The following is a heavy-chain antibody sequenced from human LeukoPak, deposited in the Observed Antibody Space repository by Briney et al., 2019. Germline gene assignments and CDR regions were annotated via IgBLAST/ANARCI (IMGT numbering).Heavy chain of an antibody. CDR1: GGSFSGYY. Sequence: SETLSLTCVVYGGSFSGYYWTWIRQSPGKGLEWIGEINHTGSTNYNPSLKSRVTISVDTSKNHFSLKLSSVTAADTAVYYCARTSFVSLWNDYWGQGTLVTVSS. V-gene: IGHV4-34*01. CDR3: ARTSFVSLWNDY. CDR2: INHTGST. J-gene: IGHJ4*02. D-gene: IGHD3-10*01.